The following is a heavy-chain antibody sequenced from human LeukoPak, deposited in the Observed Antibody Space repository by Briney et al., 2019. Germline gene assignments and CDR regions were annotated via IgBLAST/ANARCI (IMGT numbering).Heavy chain of an antibody. J-gene: IGHJ4*02. CDR1: GFTFSPYG. CDR3: VKGGDGSIPFDY. V-gene: IGHV3-30*18. Sequence: GGSLRLSCAASGFTFSPYGMYWVRQAPGKGLEWVALISYDGNDKYYADSVKGRFTISRDNSKNTLFLQMNSLRGDDTAVYYCVKGGDGSIPFDYWGQGTLVTVSS. CDR2: ISYDGNDK. D-gene: IGHD5-24*01.